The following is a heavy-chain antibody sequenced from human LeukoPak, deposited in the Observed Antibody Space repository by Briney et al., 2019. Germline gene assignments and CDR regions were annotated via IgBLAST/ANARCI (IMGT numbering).Heavy chain of an antibody. J-gene: IGHJ4*02. CDR2: INPKRGAA. Sequence: ASVKVSCKASGYIFSHYYMHWVRQAPGQGLEWLGWINPKRGAADYAQQFRGRVTMTRDTSINTDYMEMKRVTSDDTAVYYCARGAEAETSPLDFWGQGTLVIVS. D-gene: IGHD6-13*01. CDR1: GYIFSHYY. V-gene: IGHV1-2*02. CDR3: ARGAEAETSPLDF.